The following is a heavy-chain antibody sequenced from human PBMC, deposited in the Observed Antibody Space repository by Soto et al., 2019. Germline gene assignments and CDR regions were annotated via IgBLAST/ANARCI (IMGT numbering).Heavy chain of an antibody. CDR3: AREPCGECSGRSSQRALDY. J-gene: IGHJ4*02. CDR1: CGSISSYD. D-gene: IGHD2-15*01. V-gene: IGHV4-59*01. CDR2: IYYSGST. Sequence: SVTLCLTWTVACGSISSYDWSCIRQPPGKGLEWIGYIYYSGSTNYNPSLKSRVTISVDTSKNQFSLKLSSVTAADTAVYYCAREPCGECSGRSSQRALDYWGQGTLVTVSS.